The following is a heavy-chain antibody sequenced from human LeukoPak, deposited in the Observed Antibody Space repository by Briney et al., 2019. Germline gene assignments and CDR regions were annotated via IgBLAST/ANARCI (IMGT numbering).Heavy chain of an antibody. Sequence: PGGSLRLSCAASGFTFTRYWMSWVRQAPGKGLEWVANIKQDGSEKYYVDSVKGRFTISRDNAKNSLYLQMNSLRAEDTAVYYCAGGRRITIFGVIIDRYFDYWGQGTLVTVSS. CDR3: AGGRRITIFGVIIDRYFDY. D-gene: IGHD3-3*01. V-gene: IGHV3-7*04. CDR1: GFTFTRYW. CDR2: IKQDGSEK. J-gene: IGHJ4*02.